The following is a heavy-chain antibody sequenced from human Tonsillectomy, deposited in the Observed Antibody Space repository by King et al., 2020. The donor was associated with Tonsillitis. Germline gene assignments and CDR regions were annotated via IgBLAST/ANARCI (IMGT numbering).Heavy chain of an antibody. V-gene: IGHV3-15*01. CDR1: GFTFSNAW. CDR3: TTAFSYYGSGSYYNAGYYYGMDV. J-gene: IGHJ6*02. CDR2: IKSKIDGGST. D-gene: IGHD3-10*01. Sequence: VQLVESGGGLVKPGGSLRLSCAVSGFTFSNAWMSWVRQAPGKGLEWVGRIKSKIDGGSTDYAAPVKGRFTVSRDDSKNTLYPQMNSLKTEDTAVYYCTTAFSYYGSGSYYNAGYYYGMDVWGQGTTVTVSS.